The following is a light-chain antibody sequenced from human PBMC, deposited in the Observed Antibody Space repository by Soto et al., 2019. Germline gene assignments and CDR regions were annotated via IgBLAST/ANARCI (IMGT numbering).Light chain of an antibody. CDR1: QTVSSN. CDR3: QQYDNWPLT. J-gene: IGKJ4*01. Sequence: IVMTQSPSTLAISPGESTKLACRASQTVSSNLAWYQQKPGQAPRLLIYGASTRVTGIPARFSGSGSGTDFTLTISSLQSEDFGVYFCQQYDNWPLTFGGGTKVDIK. V-gene: IGKV3D-15*01. CDR2: GAS.